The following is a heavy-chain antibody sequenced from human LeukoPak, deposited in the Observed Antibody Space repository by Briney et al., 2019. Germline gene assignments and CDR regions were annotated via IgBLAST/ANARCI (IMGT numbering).Heavy chain of an antibody. J-gene: IGHJ4*02. V-gene: IGHV3-33*06. CDR1: GFTFSSYG. Sequence: GGSLRLSCAASGFTFSSYGMHWVRQAPGKGLEWVAVIWYDGSNKYYADSVKGRFTISRDNSKNTLYLQMNSLRAEETAVYYCAKDRSAYYYDSSGPKDYWGQGTLVTVSS. CDR3: AKDRSAYYYDSSGPKDY. D-gene: IGHD3-22*01. CDR2: IWYDGSNK.